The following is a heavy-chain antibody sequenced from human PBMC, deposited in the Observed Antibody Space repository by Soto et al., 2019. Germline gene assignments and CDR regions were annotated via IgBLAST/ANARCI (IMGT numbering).Heavy chain of an antibody. CDR3: ATCRDGYTAGIDY. D-gene: IGHD5-12*01. V-gene: IGHV1-69*06. J-gene: IGHJ4*02. CDR1: GGTFSSYA. Sequence: ASVKVSCKASGGTFSSYAISWVRQAPGQGLEWMGGIIPTFGTANYAQKFQGRVTITADKSTSTAYMELSSLRSEDTAVYYCATCRDGYTAGIDYWGQGTLVTVSS. CDR2: IIPTFGTA.